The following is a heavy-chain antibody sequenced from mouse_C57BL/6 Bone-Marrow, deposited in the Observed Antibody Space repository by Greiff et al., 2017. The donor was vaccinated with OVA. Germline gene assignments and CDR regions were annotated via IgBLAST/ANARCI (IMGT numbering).Heavy chain of an antibody. CDR2: IDPSDSDT. CDR1: GYTFTSYW. V-gene: IGHV1-50*01. J-gene: IGHJ3*01. CDR3: ASAVFAY. Sequence: VQLQQPGAELVKPGASVKLSCKASGYTFTSYWMQWVKQRPGPGLEWIGEIDPSDSDTNYNQKFKGKATLTVDTSSSTTYMQLNSLTSEDSAVYYFASAVFAYWGQGTLVTVSA.